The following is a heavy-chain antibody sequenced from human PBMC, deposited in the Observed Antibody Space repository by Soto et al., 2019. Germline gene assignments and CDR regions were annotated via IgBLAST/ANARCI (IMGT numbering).Heavy chain of an antibody. CDR2: ISAYNGNT. V-gene: IGHV1-18*01. CDR3: AREKRKYYDSSGYPDY. J-gene: IGHJ4*02. D-gene: IGHD3-22*01. CDR1: GYTFTSYG. Sequence: QVQLVQSGAEVKKPGASVKVSCKASGYTFTSYGISWVRQAPGQGREWMGWISAYNGNTNYAQNLQGRVTMTTETSTSTADMMLRSLRYDDTXVYYCAREKRKYYDSSGYPDYWGQGTLVTVSS.